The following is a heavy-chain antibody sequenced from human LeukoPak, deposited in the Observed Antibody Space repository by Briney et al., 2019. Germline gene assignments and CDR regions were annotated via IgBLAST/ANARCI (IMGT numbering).Heavy chain of an antibody. CDR3: ARSPVRTVTPEPFAY. Sequence: PGGSLRLSCAASGFTFSDYYMSWIRQAPGKGLEWVSYISSSGSTIYYADSVKGRFTISRDNAKNSLYLQMNSLRAEDTAVYYCARSPVRTVTPEPFAYWGQGTLVTVSS. CDR2: ISSSGSTI. D-gene: IGHD4-17*01. CDR1: GFTFSDYY. V-gene: IGHV3-11*01. J-gene: IGHJ4*02.